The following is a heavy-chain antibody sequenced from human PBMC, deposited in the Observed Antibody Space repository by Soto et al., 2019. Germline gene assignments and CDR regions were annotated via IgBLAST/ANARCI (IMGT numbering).Heavy chain of an antibody. D-gene: IGHD6-19*01. CDR1: GFTFSDYA. CDR2: VSHDGRNT. CDR3: AKGGRQWLVTSDFNY. V-gene: IGHV3-30*18. Sequence: VQLVESGGGVVQPGRSLRLSCAASGFTFSDYAMHWVRQAPGKGLEWVAVVSHDGRNTHYADSVKARFTISRDSSKNTVSLEMTSRRAEDTAVYYCAKGGRQWLVTSDFNYWGQGALVTVSS. J-gene: IGHJ4*02.